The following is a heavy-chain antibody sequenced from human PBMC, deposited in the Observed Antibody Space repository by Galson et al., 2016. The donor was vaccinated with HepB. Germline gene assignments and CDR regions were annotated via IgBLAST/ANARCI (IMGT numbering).Heavy chain of an antibody. D-gene: IGHD1-26*01. CDR2: IFHTGVM. CDR3: ARGGTYYIGY. J-gene: IGHJ4*02. CDR1: GDSVSNSNW. Sequence: SETLSPTCAVSGDSVSNSNWWSWVRQPPGKGLEWIGEIFHTGVMNYNPSLKSRVTISVDMSENQLSLKLSSVTAADTAMYYCARGGTYYIGYWGQGALVTVSS. V-gene: IGHV4-4*02.